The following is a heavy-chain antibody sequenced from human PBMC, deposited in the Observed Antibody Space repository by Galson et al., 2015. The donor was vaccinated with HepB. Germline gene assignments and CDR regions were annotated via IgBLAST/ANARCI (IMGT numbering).Heavy chain of an antibody. Sequence: SLRLSCAASGFTFNDYAMHWVRQAPAKGLEWVAVISYDGSRKHYADSVKGRFTISGDNSQNTLYLQMKSLSSSDTAVYYCARTDSASWSGGPGISYYYYYAMYVWGQGTTVTVSS. V-gene: IGHV3-30*04. J-gene: IGHJ6*02. CDR3: ARTDSASWSGGPGISYYYYYAMYV. CDR2: ISYDGSRK. D-gene: IGHD1-14*01. CDR1: GFTFNDYA.